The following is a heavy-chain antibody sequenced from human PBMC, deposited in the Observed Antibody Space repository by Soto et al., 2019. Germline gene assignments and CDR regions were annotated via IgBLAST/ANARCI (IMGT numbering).Heavy chain of an antibody. CDR3: ARDAAAALDT. CDR2: IYTSGST. CDR1: GGSIGSYY. Sequence: SETLSLTCTVYGGSIGSYYWTWIRQPAGKGLEWIGRIYTSGSTNYNPSLKSRVTMSVNTSKNQFSLRLTSVTAADTAVYYCARDAAAALDTWGQGTMVTVS. D-gene: IGHD6-13*01. J-gene: IGHJ3*02. V-gene: IGHV4-4*07.